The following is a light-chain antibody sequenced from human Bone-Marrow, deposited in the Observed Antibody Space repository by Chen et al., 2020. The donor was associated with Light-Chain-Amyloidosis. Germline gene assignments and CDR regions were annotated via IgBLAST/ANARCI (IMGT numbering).Light chain of an antibody. CDR3: QVWDRSSDRPV. J-gene: IGLJ3*02. Sequence: SYVLTQPSSVSVAPGQTATIASGGNNIGSTSVHWYQQTPGQAPLLVVDDDSDRPSGIPERLSGSNSGNPATLTISRVEAGDEADYYCQVWDRSSDRPVFGGGTKLTVL. CDR2: DDS. V-gene: IGLV3-21*02. CDR1: NIGSTS.